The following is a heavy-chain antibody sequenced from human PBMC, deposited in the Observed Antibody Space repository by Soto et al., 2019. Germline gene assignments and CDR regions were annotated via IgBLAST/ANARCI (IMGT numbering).Heavy chain of an antibody. V-gene: IGHV3-30-3*01. Sequence: GGSLRLSCAASGFTFSSYAMHWVRQAPGKGLEWVAVISYDGSNKYYADSVKGRFTISRDNSTNTLYLQMNSLRAEDTAVYYCARDKGRAITFGGVIAHDAFDIWGQGTMVTVSS. CDR2: ISYDGSNK. CDR3: ARDKGRAITFGGVIAHDAFDI. J-gene: IGHJ3*02. D-gene: IGHD3-16*02. CDR1: GFTFSSYA.